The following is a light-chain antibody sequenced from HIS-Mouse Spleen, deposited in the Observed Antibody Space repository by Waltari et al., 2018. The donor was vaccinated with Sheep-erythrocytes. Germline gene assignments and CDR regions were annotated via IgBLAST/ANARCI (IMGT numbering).Light chain of an antibody. CDR1: QSISSY. V-gene: IGKV1-39*01. CDR2: AAF. Sequence: DIQMTQSPSSLSASVGDRVTITCRASQSISSYLNWYQQKPGKAPKLLIYAAFSLQNGVPSRFSGSGSGTDFTLTISSLQPEDFATYYCQQSYSTPYTFGQGTKLEIK. J-gene: IGKJ2*01. CDR3: QQSYSTPYT.